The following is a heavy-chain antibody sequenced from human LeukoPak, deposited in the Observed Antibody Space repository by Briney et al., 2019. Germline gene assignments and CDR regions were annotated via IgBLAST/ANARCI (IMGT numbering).Heavy chain of an antibody. CDR3: AEGGYYYDSSGYYPTYFDY. CDR2: IIPIFGTA. V-gene: IGHV1-69*13. D-gene: IGHD3-22*01. Sequence: SVKVSCKASGGTFSSYAISWVRQAPGQGLEWMGGIIPIFGTANYAQKFQGRVAITADESTSTAYMELSSLRSEDTAVYYCAEGGYYYDSSGYYPTYFDYWGQGTLVTVSS. J-gene: IGHJ4*02. CDR1: GGTFSSYA.